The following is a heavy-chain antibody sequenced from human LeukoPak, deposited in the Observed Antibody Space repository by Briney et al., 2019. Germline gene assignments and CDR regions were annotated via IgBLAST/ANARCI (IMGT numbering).Heavy chain of an antibody. D-gene: IGHD1-26*01. CDR3: ARDRDVGATIFAAELSTFDY. V-gene: IGHV1-18*01. Sequence: ASVKVSCEASGYTFTSYGISWVRQAPGQGLEWMGWISAYNGNTNYAQKLQGRVTMTTDTSTSTAYMELRSLRSDDTAVYYCARDRDVGATIFAAELSTFDYWGQGTLVTVSS. CDR1: GYTFTSYG. CDR2: ISAYNGNT. J-gene: IGHJ4*02.